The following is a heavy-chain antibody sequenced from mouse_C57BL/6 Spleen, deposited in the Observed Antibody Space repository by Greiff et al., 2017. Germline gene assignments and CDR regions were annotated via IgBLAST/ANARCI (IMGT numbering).Heavy chain of an antibody. J-gene: IGHJ2*01. Sequence: VQLQQPGAELVRPGSSVKLSCKASGYTFTSYWMDWVKQRPGQGLEWIGNIYPSDSETHYNQKFKDKATLTVDKSSSTAYMQLSSLTYEDTAVYYGARHDYDDYFDYWGQGTTLTVSS. V-gene: IGHV1-61*01. CDR3: ARHDYDDYFDY. CDR2: IYPSDSET. CDR1: GYTFTSYW. D-gene: IGHD2-4*01.